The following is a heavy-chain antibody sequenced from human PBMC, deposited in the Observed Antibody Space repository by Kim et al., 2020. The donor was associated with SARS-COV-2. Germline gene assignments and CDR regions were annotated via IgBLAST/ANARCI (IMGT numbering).Heavy chain of an antibody. Sequence: SVKVSCKASGFTFTSSAMQWVRHARGQRLEWIGWIVVGSGNTNYAQKFQERVTITRDMSTSTAYMELSSLRSEATAVYYCAADDILTGSYGMDVWGQGTTVTVSS. J-gene: IGHJ6*02. V-gene: IGHV1-58*02. CDR2: IVVGSGNT. D-gene: IGHD3-9*01. CDR1: GFTFTSSA. CDR3: AADDILTGSYGMDV.